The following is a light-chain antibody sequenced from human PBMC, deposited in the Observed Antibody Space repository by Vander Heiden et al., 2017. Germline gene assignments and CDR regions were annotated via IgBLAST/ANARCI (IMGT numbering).Light chain of an antibody. J-gene: IGKJ2*01. V-gene: IGKV1-39*01. CDR1: QSISSY. CDR3: QQSYSTPYT. CDR2: AAS. Sequence: IQITHAPSSLSASVGDRVTITCRPSQSISSYLNWYQQKPGKAPKLLIYAASSVQSGVPSRSSGSGSGTDFSLTISSMQPEDFATYDCQQSYSTPYTFGQGTKLEIK.